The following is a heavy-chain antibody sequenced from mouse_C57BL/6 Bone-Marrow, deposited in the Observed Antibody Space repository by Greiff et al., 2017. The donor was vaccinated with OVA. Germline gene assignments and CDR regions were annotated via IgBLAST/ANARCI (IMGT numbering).Heavy chain of an antibody. CDR3: ARHGDYGSFFDY. V-gene: IGHV5-6*01. CDR2: ISSGGSYT. D-gene: IGHD1-1*01. J-gene: IGHJ2*01. Sequence: DVHLVESGGDLVKPGGSLKLSCAASGFTFSSYGMSWVRQTPDKRLEWVATISSGGSYTYYPDSVKGRFTISRDNAKNTLYLQMSSLKSEVTSMYYGARHGDYGSFFDYWGQGTTLTVSS. CDR1: GFTFSSYG.